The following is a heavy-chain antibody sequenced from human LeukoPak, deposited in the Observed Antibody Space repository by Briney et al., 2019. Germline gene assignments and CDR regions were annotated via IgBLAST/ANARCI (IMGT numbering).Heavy chain of an antibody. Sequence: SETLSLTCTVSGGSISSSSYYWGWIRQPPGKGLEWIGSIYYSGSTYYKPSLKSRVTISVDTSKNQFSLKLSSVTAADTAVYYCARQSSGSYYNSPSDYWGQGTLVTVSS. CDR2: IYYSGST. J-gene: IGHJ4*02. CDR3: ARQSSGSYYNSPSDY. D-gene: IGHD3-10*01. V-gene: IGHV4-39*01. CDR1: GGSISSSSYY.